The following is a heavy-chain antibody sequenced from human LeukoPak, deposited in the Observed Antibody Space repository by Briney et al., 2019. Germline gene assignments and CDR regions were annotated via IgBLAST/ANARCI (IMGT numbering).Heavy chain of an antibody. CDR2: IYHSGST. V-gene: IGHV4-30-2*01. CDR1: GGSISSGGYS. D-gene: IGHD5-24*01. Sequence: SETLSLTCAVSGGSISSGGYSWSWIRQPPGKGLEWIGYIYHSGSTYYNPSLKSRVTISVDRPKNQFSLKLSSVTAADTAVYYCARGVEIASFYFDYWGQGTLVTVSS. J-gene: IGHJ4*02. CDR3: ARGVEIASFYFDY.